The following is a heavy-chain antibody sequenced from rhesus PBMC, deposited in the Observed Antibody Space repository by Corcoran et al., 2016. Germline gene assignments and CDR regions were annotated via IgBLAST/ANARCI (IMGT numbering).Heavy chain of an antibody. Sequence: QVQLQESGPGLVKPSETLSLTCAVSGGSVSSGYGWSGIRQPPGKGLEWFGYIYGSSGNTYYNPSLKSRVTISKDTSKNQFSLKLSSVTAADTAVYYCARGGSWSFDSWGQGVLVTVSS. J-gene: IGHJ4*01. CDR2: IYGSSGNT. D-gene: IGHD6-13*01. V-gene: IGHV4S7*01. CDR3: ARGGSWSFDS. CDR1: GGSVSSGYG.